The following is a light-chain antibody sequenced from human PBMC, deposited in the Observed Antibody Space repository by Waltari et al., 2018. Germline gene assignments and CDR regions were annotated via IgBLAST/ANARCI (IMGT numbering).Light chain of an antibody. V-gene: IGKV3-15*01. CDR2: GTS. J-gene: IGKJ2*01. CDR1: QGISSN. CDR3: QHYNNWPPVYT. Sequence: DMVMTPSPATLSLSPGDRATLSCRASQGISSNLAWYQHRPGQAPRLLMYGTSTRATGIPARFSGSGSGTEFTLTISSLQSEDSAVYYCQHYNNWPPVYTFGRGTNLEIK.